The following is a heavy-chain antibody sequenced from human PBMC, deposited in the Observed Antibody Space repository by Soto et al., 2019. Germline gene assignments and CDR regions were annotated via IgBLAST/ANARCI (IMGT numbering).Heavy chain of an antibody. CDR2: ISSSSNYI. CDR1: GFTFSGSA. J-gene: IGHJ4*02. Sequence: PGGSLRLSCAASGFTFSGSAMNWVRQAPGKGLEWVSSISSSSNYIYYADSVKGRFTISRDNAKNSLYLQMNSLRAEDTAVYYCARAPYYYDSRGYWAYWGQGTLVTVSS. CDR3: ARAPYYYDSRGYWAY. D-gene: IGHD3-22*01. V-gene: IGHV3-21*01.